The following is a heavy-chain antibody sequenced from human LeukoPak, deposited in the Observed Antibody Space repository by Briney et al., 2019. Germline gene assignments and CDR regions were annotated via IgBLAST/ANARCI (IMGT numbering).Heavy chain of an antibody. V-gene: IGHV3-30*18. CDR3: AKDLCPGDYYDSSAYWGGGIDY. CDR2: ISYDGSNK. D-gene: IGHD3-22*01. J-gene: IGHJ4*02. Sequence: GGSLRLSCAASGFTFSTYGMHWVRQAPGKGLEWVAVISYDGSNKYYADSVKGRFTISRDNSKNTLYLQMNSLRAEDTAVFYCAKDLCPGDYYDSSAYWGGGIDYWGQGTLVTVSS. CDR1: GFTFSTYG.